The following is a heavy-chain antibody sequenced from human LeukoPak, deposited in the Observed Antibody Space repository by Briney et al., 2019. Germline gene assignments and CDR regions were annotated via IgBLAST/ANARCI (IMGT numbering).Heavy chain of an antibody. CDR1: GFTFSSYG. CDR3: ARDPLGYCSGGSCYSYYYCYMDV. V-gene: IGHV3-48*01. CDR2: ISSSSSTI. D-gene: IGHD2-15*01. Sequence: GGSLRLSCAASGFTFSSYGMSWVRQAPGKGLEWVSYISSSSSTIYYADSVKGRFTISRDNAKNSLYLQMNSLRADDTAVYYCARDPLGYCSGGSCYSYYYCYMDVWGKGTTVTVSS. J-gene: IGHJ6*03.